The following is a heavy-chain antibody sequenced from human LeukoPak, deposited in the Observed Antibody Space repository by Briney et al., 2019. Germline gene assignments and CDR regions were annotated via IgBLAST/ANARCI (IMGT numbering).Heavy chain of an antibody. CDR2: IGTSSNNI. D-gene: IGHD1-7*01. J-gene: IGHJ4*02. CDR3: ASGTVGNYALDY. Sequence: PGGSLTLSCAASGLTFSGYNMNWVRQAPGKGLEWVSSIGTSSNNIYYTDSVKGRLTISRDNAKNSLYLQVDSLRVEDTAVYFCASGTVGNYALDYWGQGTLVTVSS. CDR1: GLTFSGYN. V-gene: IGHV3-21*01.